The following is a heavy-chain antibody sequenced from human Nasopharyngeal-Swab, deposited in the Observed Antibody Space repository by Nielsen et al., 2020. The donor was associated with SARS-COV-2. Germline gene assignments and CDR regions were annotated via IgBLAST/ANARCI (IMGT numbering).Heavy chain of an antibody. D-gene: IGHD3-22*01. Sequence: VRQMHGKGLEWMGIINPGDSDTRYSPSFQGQVTISADKSISTAYLQWSSLKASDTAMYYCARHFRGTYYYDSSGYTPLDYWGQGARVTVSS. CDR3: ARHFRGTYYYDSSGYTPLDY. J-gene: IGHJ4*02. V-gene: IGHV5-51*01. CDR2: INPGDSDT.